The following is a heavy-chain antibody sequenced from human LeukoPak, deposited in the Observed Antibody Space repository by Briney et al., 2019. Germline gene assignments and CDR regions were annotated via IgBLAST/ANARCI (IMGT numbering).Heavy chain of an antibody. J-gene: IGHJ4*02. CDR2: IRYDGSNK. CDR3: AKGPYSSGWYDGYYFDY. V-gene: IGHV3-30*02. D-gene: IGHD6-19*01. Sequence: GGSLRLSCAASGFTFSSYGMHWVRQAPGKGLEWVAFIRYDGSNKYYADSVKGRFSISRDNSKNTLYLQMNSLRAEDTAVYYCAKGPYSSGWYDGYYFDYWGQGTLVTVSS. CDR1: GFTFSSYG.